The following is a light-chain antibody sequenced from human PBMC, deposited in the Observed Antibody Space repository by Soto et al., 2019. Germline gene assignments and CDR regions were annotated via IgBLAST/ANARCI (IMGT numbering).Light chain of an antibody. J-gene: IGLJ1*01. CDR1: SSNIGGNS. CDR3: GSWDSSLSAYV. V-gene: IGLV1-51*01. Sequence: QSVLTQPPSVSAAPGQRVTISCSVSSSNIGGNSVSWCQQLPGTAPKLLIYDDGKRPSGIPDRFSGSKSGTSATLGITGFQTGDEADYYCGSWDSSLSAYVFGTGTKVTVL. CDR2: DDG.